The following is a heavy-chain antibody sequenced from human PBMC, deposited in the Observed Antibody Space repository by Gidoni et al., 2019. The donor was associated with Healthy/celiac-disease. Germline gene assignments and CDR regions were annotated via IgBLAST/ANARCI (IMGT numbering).Heavy chain of an antibody. J-gene: IGHJ4*02. D-gene: IGHD4-17*01. Sequence: QVQLVQSGAEVKKPGASLKVSCRASGYTLPGYYMHWVRQAPGQGLEWMGWINPNSGGTNYAQKFQGRVTMTRDTSISTAYMELSRLRSDDTAVYYCARSDDYHNSYFDYWGQGTLVTVSS. V-gene: IGHV1-2*02. CDR2: INPNSGGT. CDR1: GYTLPGYY. CDR3: ARSDDYHNSYFDY.